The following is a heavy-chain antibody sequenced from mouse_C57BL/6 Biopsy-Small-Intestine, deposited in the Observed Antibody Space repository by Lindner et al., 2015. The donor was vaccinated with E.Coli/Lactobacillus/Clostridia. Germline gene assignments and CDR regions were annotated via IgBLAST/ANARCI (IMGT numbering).Heavy chain of an antibody. Sequence: QLQESGAELMKPGASVKLSCKATGYTFTGYWIEWVKQRPGHGLEWIGEVLPGSDSTNYSEKFKGKATFTADTSSNTAYMQVSSLTTEDSAIYYCARRWGYYFDNWGQGTTLTVSS. CDR3: ARRWGYYFDN. D-gene: IGHD2-3*01. V-gene: IGHV1-9*01. CDR2: VLPGSDST. J-gene: IGHJ2*01. CDR1: GYTFTGYW.